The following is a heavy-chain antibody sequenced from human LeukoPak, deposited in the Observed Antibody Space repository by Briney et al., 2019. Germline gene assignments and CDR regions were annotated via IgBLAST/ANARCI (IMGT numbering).Heavy chain of an antibody. D-gene: IGHD6-13*01. J-gene: IGHJ2*01. Sequence: PGRSLRLSCAASGFTFSRYAMHWVRQAPGKGLEWVAVISYDGSNKYYADSVKGRFTISRDNSKNTLYLQMNSLRAEDTAVYYCAREAAAGGGYFDLWGRGTLVTVSS. CDR2: ISYDGSNK. CDR1: GFTFSRYA. V-gene: IGHV3-30*04. CDR3: AREAAAGGGYFDL.